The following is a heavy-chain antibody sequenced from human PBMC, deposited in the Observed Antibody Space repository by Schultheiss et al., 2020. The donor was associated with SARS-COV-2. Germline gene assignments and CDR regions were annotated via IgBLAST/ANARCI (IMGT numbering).Heavy chain of an antibody. V-gene: IGHV3-21*05. Sequence: GGSLRLSCTASGFALSTYWMHWVRQAPGKGLEWVSYISSSSSYIYYADSVKGRFTISRDNAKNSLYLQMNSLRAEDTAVYYCAKGYSSSWYPDYYYYYGMDVWGQGTTVTVSS. D-gene: IGHD6-13*01. CDR1: GFALSTYW. J-gene: IGHJ6*02. CDR2: ISSSSSYI. CDR3: AKGYSSSWYPDYYYYYGMDV.